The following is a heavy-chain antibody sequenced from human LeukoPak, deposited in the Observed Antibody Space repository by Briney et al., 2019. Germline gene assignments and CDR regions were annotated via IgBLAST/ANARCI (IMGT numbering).Heavy chain of an antibody. CDR1: GLTFSSYA. V-gene: IGHV3-23*01. D-gene: IGHD4-17*01. CDR2: ISGSGGST. CDR3: AKDAGDYSYYYYGMDV. Sequence: GGSLRLSCAASGLTFSSYAMSWVRQAPGKGLEWVSAISGSGGSTYYADSVKGRFTISRDSSKNTLYLQMNSLRAEDTAVYYCAKDAGDYSYYYYGMDVWGKGTTVTVSS. J-gene: IGHJ6*04.